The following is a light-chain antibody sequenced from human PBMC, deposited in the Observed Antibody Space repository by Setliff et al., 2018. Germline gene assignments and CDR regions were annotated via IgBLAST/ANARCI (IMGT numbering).Light chain of an antibody. V-gene: IGLV2-8*01. J-gene: IGLJ3*02. CDR2: EVT. CDR1: NNDVGAYDY. CDR3: SSYAESNSWV. Sequence: QSVLTQPPSASGSPGRSVTISCSGTNNDVGAYDYVSWYQQHPGKAPKLILSEVTKRPSGVPDRFSGSKSGNTASLTVSGLQAEDEADYYCSSYAESNSWVFGGGTKVTVL.